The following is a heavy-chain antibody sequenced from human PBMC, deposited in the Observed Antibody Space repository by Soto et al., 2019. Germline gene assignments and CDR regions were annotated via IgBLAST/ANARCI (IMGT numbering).Heavy chain of an antibody. CDR2: ISSSSSYI. J-gene: IGHJ5*02. CDR1: GFTFSNYG. Sequence: GGSLRLSCAASGFTFSNYGMSWVRQAPGKGLEWVSSISSSSSYIYYADSVKGRFTISRDNAKNSLYLQMNSLRAEDTAVYYCAREWLRRSYDPWGQGTLVTVSS. CDR3: AREWLRRSYDP. V-gene: IGHV3-21*01. D-gene: IGHD5-12*01.